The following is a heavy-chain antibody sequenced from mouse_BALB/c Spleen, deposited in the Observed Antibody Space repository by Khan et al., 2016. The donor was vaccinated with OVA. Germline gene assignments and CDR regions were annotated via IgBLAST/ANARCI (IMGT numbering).Heavy chain of an antibody. CDR1: GFSLSSYG. CDR2: IWSSGIT. CDR3: ARNRNGYCDY. D-gene: IGHD1-1*02. V-gene: IGHV2-2*02. Sequence: QVQLKESGPGLVQPSQSLSITCTVSGFSLSSYGVHWVRQSPGKGLEWLGVIWSSGITDYNATFISRLRISEDISKSHVFFKMNSLQAKDTAIYYCARNRNGYCDYWGQGTTLTVSS. J-gene: IGHJ2*01.